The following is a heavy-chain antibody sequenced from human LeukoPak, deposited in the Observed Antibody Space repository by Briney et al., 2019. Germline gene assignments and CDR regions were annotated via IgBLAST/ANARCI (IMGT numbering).Heavy chain of an antibody. Sequence: PGGSLRLSCLASEFSFSTYAMHWVRQAPGKGLEWVAVISHDGSRQYYADSVKGRFTIPRDNSKKTLYLQMNSLRDTAVYYCARDRFCSGGNCNSGGMDYWGQGTLVTVSS. CDR1: EFSFSTYA. J-gene: IGHJ4*02. D-gene: IGHD2-15*01. CDR3: ARDRFCSGGNCNSGGMDY. CDR2: ISHDGSRQ. V-gene: IGHV3-30*04.